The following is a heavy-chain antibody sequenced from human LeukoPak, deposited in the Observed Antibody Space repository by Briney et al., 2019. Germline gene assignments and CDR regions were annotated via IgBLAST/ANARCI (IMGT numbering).Heavy chain of an antibody. J-gene: IGHJ4*02. V-gene: IGHV4-59*01. CDR2: IYYSGST. D-gene: IGHD3-22*01. CDR1: GGSINTYY. Sequence: SSETLSLTCTVSGGSINTYYWSWIRQPPGKGLEWIGYIYYSGSTNYNPSPKSRVTISVDTSKNQFSLKLSSLPAADTAVYYCARHRGSGYPYFDYWGQGTLVTVSS. CDR3: ARHRGSGYPYFDY.